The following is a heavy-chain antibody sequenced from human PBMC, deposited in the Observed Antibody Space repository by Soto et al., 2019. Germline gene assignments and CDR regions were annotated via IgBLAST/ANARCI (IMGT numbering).Heavy chain of an antibody. Sequence: EVQLLESGGGLVQPGGSPRLSCAASGFTFSSYAMSWVRQAPGKGLEWVSAISGSGGSTYYADSVKGRFTISRDNSKNTLYLQMNSLRAEDTAVYYCARAGYCSGGSCYAPPSTWGQGTLVTVSS. CDR2: ISGSGGST. D-gene: IGHD2-15*01. CDR1: GFTFSSYA. J-gene: IGHJ5*02. V-gene: IGHV3-23*01. CDR3: ARAGYCSGGSCYAPPST.